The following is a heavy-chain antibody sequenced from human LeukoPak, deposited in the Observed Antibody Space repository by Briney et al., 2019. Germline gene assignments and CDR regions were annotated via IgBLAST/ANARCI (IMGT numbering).Heavy chain of an antibody. CDR1: GYSFSNYV. Sequence: ASVKVSCKASGYSFSNYVITWVRRAPGQGLEWMGWISAYNGNTKYAQKVQGRVTMTTDTSRSTAYMEQRSLRSDDTAVYYCARERFSPLRPIEKKAYYMDVWGKGTTVTVSS. J-gene: IGHJ6*03. V-gene: IGHV1-18*01. CDR3: ARERFSPLRPIEKKAYYMDV. D-gene: IGHD4-17*01. CDR2: ISAYNGNT.